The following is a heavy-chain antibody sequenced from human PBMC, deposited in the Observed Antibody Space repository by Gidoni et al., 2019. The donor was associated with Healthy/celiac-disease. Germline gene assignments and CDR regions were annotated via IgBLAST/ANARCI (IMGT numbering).Heavy chain of an antibody. CDR3: ARDLMTTVIMDV. V-gene: IGHV3-33*01. CDR2: IWYDGSNK. Sequence: QVQLVESGGGVVQPGRSLRLSCAAYGFTFSSYGRHWVRQAPGKGLEWVAVIWYDGSNKYDADSVKGRFTISRDNSKNTLYLQMNSLRAEDTAVYYCARDLMTTVIMDVWGQGTTVTVSS. D-gene: IGHD4-17*01. CDR1: GFTFSSYG. J-gene: IGHJ6*02.